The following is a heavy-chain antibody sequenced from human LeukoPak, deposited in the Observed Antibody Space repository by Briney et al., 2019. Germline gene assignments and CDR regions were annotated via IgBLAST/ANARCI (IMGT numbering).Heavy chain of an antibody. Sequence: GGSLRLSCAASGLTFSNAWMSWVRQAPGKGLEWVGRIKSKTDGGTTDYAAPVKGRFTISRDDSKNTLYLQMNSLKTEDTAVYYCTTITTPRVVKYYYYYMDVWGKGTTVTVSS. CDR3: TTITTPRVVKYYYYYMDV. D-gene: IGHD3-22*01. CDR2: IKSKTDGGTT. V-gene: IGHV3-15*01. J-gene: IGHJ6*03. CDR1: GLTFSNAW.